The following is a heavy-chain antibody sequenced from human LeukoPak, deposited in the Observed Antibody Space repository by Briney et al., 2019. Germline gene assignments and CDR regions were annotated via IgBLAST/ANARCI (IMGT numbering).Heavy chain of an antibody. D-gene: IGHD6-25*01. Sequence: SETLSLTCTVSGGSISSGDYYWSWIRQPPGKGLEWIGYIYYSGSTYYNPSLKSPVTMSIDTSKNQFSLKLSSVTAADTAVYYCAREIAAAARTDYWGQGTPVTVSS. CDR3: AREIAAAARTDY. CDR2: IYYSGST. CDR1: GGSISSGDYY. V-gene: IGHV4-30-4*01. J-gene: IGHJ4*02.